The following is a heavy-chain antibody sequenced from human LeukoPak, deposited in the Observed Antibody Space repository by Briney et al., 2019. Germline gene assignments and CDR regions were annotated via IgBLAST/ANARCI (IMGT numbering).Heavy chain of an antibody. D-gene: IGHD5-18*01. V-gene: IGHV3-7*01. J-gene: IGHJ4*02. CDR1: RFTFSSYW. Sequence: PGGSLRLSCAASRFTFSSYWMNWVRQAPGKGLGWVANIKQDGSEKYYVDSVKGRFTISRDNAKNSLYLQMNSLRAEDTAVYYCARDPSRGYSYGYGDYWGQGTLVTVSS. CDR3: ARDPSRGYSYGYGDY. CDR2: IKQDGSEK.